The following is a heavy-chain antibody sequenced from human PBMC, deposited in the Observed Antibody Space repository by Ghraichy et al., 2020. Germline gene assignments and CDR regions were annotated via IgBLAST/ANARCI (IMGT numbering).Heavy chain of an antibody. CDR3: ARGGLVVYARNDY. J-gene: IGHJ4*02. V-gene: IGHV4-38-2*01. CDR1: GYSISSGYY. Sequence: SETLSLTCAVSGYSISSGYYWGWIRQPPGKGLEWIGSIYHSGSTYYNPSLKSRVTISVDTSKNQFSLKLSSVTAADTAVYYCARGGLVVYARNDYWGQGTLVTVSS. CDR2: IYHSGST. D-gene: IGHD2-8*01.